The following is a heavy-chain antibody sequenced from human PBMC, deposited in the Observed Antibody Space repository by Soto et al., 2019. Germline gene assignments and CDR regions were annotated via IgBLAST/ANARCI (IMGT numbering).Heavy chain of an antibody. CDR3: ARHPGYCSGGSCNGQYTLDV. CDR1: GGSISSNSYS. CDR2: LYSNRDT. J-gene: IGHJ6*02. Sequence: SDTLSLTCSVSGGSISSNSYSWAWIRQPPGKGLEWIGTLYSNRDTYYTPSLKSRVTISADTSQNQFSLDLTSVTATDTAVYFCARHPGYCSGGSCNGQYTLDVWGQGTTVT. V-gene: IGHV4-39*01. D-gene: IGHD2-15*01.